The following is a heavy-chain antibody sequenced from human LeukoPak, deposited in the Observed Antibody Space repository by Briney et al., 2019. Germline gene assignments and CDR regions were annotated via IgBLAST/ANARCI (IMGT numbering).Heavy chain of an antibody. CDR1: GFTFSSYS. V-gene: IGHV3-48*04. J-gene: IGHJ3*02. CDR2: ISSSSSTI. D-gene: IGHD3-9*01. CDR3: ARDLLVSSSAEAPRYDILTGHMGGAFDI. Sequence: GGSLRLSCAASGFTFSSYSMNWVRQAPGKGLEWVSYISSSSSTIYYADSVKGRFTISRDNAKNSLYLQMNSLRAEDTAVYYCARDLLVSSSAEAPRYDILTGHMGGAFDIWGQGTMVTVSS.